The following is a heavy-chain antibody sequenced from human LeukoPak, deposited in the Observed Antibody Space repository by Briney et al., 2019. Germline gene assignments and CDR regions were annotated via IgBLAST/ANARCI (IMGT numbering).Heavy chain of an antibody. J-gene: IGHJ4*02. Sequence: PSETLSLTCTVSGGSIVGSDYYWGWIRQPPGKGLEWIGIIYSSGYTFYNPSLKSRVTISVDTSKNQFSLKLSSVTAADTAVYYCARGRYFAYWSQGTLVTVSS. CDR3: ARGRYFAY. CDR1: GGSIVGSDYY. CDR2: IYSSGYT. V-gene: IGHV4-39*07.